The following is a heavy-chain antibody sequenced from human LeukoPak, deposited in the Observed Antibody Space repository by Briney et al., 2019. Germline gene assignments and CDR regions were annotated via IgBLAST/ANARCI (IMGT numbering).Heavy chain of an antibody. D-gene: IGHD1/OR15-1a*01. Sequence: PSETLSLTCTVSGGSISSYYWSWFRQPPGKGLEWIGYIYYSGSTNYNPSLKSRVTISVDTSKNQFSLKLSSVTAADTAVYYCARSIIATRSKFDYWGQGNLVTVSS. CDR2: IYYSGST. V-gene: IGHV4-59*08. J-gene: IGHJ4*02. CDR1: GGSISSYY. CDR3: ARSIIATRSKFDY.